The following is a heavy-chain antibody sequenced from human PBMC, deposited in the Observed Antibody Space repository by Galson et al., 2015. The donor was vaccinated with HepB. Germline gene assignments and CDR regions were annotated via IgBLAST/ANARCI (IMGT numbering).Heavy chain of an antibody. CDR3: AREVGYSSGWYQGFNXGMDV. D-gene: IGHD6-19*01. CDR2: TYYRSNWYN. V-gene: IGHV6-1*01. Sequence: CAISGDSVSSNSAXXXXXXXXXXRXXXWLGSTYYRSNWYNDYAVSVKSRMTINPDTSKNQFXLQLNSVTPEDTAVYYCAREVGYSSGWYQGFNXGMDVWGQGTTVXVSS. J-gene: IGHJ6*02. CDR1: GDSVSSNSAX.